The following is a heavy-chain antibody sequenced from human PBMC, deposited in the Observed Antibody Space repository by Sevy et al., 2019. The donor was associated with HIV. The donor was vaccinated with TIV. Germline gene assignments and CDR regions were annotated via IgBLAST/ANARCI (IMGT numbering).Heavy chain of an antibody. Sequence: SETLSLTCTVSGGSVSSGSYYWSWIRQPPGKGLEWIGYIYYSGSTNYNPSLKSRVTISVDTSKIQFSLKLSSVTAADTAAYYCARADYYDSSGYSYWGQGTLVTVSS. D-gene: IGHD3-22*01. V-gene: IGHV4-61*01. J-gene: IGHJ4*02. CDR2: IYYSGST. CDR3: ARADYYDSSGYSY. CDR1: GGSVSSGSYY.